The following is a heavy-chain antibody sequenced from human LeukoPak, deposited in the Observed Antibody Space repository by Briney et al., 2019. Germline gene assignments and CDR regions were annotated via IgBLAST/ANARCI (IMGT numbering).Heavy chain of an antibody. J-gene: IGHJ6*03. CDR1: GFTFTTYD. CDR3: ARDRGGGHMDV. Sequence: GGSLRLSCAASGFTFTTYDMHWVRQATGKGLEWVSAIGTAGDTYYPGSVKGRFTISRENAKNSLYLQMNSLRAGDTAVYYCARDRGGGHMDVWGKGTTVTISS. D-gene: IGHD2-15*01. CDR2: IGTAGDT. V-gene: IGHV3-13*01.